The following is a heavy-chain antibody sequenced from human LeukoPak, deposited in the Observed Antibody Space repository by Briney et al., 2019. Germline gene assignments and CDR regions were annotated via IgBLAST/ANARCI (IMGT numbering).Heavy chain of an antibody. J-gene: IGHJ3*02. D-gene: IGHD5-12*01. Sequence: SVKVSCKASGYTFTYRYLHWVRQAPGQALEWLGWITPFNGNTNYAQQFQDRVTITRDRSRNTVYMELNSLRFEDTAMYYCARSPFSGDDDAFDIWGQGTMVTVSS. CDR2: ITPFNGNT. CDR1: GYTFTYRY. CDR3: ARSPFSGDDDAFDI. V-gene: IGHV1-45*02.